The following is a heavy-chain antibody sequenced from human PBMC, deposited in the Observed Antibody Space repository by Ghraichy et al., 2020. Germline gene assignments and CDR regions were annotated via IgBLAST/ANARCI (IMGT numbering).Heavy chain of an antibody. V-gene: IGHV1-69*13. CDR1: GGTFSSYA. J-gene: IGHJ4*02. CDR3: ARVAYCGGDCSYYFDY. CDR2: IIPIFGTA. Sequence: SVKVSCKASGGTFSSYAISWVRQAPGQGLEWMGGIIPIFGTANYAQKFQGRVTITADESTSTAYMELSSLRSEDTAVYYCARVAYCGGDCSYYFDYWGQGTLVTVSS. D-gene: IGHD2-21*02.